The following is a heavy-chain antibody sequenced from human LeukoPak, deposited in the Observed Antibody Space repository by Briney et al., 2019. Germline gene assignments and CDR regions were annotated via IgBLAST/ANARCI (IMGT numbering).Heavy chain of an antibody. J-gene: IGHJ4*02. V-gene: IGHV3-7*03. CDR2: IKQDGSEK. Sequence: GGSLRLSCAASGFTFSSYWMSWVRQAPGKGLEWVANIKQDGSEKYYVDSVKGRFTISRDNAKNSLYLQMNSLRAEDTAVYYCANVDRDGTFDYWGQGTLVTVSS. D-gene: IGHD5-24*01. CDR3: ANVDRDGTFDY. CDR1: GFTFSSYW.